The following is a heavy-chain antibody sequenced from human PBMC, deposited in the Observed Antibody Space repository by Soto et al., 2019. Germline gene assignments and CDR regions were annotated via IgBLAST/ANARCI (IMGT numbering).Heavy chain of an antibody. V-gene: IGHV3-30-3*01. CDR2: ISYDGSNK. CDR1: GFTFSSYA. CDR3: ARDRGWELLRGYYFDY. D-gene: IGHD1-26*01. Sequence: GGSLRLSCAASGFTFSSYAMHWVRQAPGKGLEWVAVISYDGSNKYYADSVKGRFTISRDNSKNTLYLQMSSLRAEDTAVYYCARDRGWELLRGYYFDYWGQGTLVTVSS. J-gene: IGHJ4*02.